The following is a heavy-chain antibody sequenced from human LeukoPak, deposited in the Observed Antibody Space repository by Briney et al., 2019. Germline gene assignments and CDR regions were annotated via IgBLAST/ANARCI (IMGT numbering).Heavy chain of an antibody. V-gene: IGHV1-2*06. CDR3: ARVQFVGSGWYYFDY. CDR1: GYTFTRYY. Sequence: ASVKVSCKASGYTFTRYYMHWVRQAPGQGLEWMGRINPNSGGTNYAQKFQGRVTMTRDTSISTAYMELSWLRSDDTAVYYCARVQFVGSGWYYFDYWGQGTLVTVSS. J-gene: IGHJ4*02. CDR2: INPNSGGT. D-gene: IGHD6-19*01.